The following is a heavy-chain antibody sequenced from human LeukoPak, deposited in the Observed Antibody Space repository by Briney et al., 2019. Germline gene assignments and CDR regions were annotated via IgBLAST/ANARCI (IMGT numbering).Heavy chain of an antibody. J-gene: IGHJ6*02. V-gene: IGHV3-30*18. CDR3: AKVGYSSSWNYYYYGMDV. CDR2: ILHDGSNK. D-gene: IGHD6-13*01. Sequence: PGGSLRLSCAASGFSFNIYGMYWVRQAPGKGLEWVAVILHDGSNKYYGESVKGRFTISRDNSKNTLFLQMNSLRADDTGVYYCAKVGYSSSWNYYYYGMDVWGQGTTVTVSS. CDR1: GFSFNIYG.